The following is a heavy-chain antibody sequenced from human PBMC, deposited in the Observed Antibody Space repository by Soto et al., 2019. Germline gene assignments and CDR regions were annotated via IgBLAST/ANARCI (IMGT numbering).Heavy chain of an antibody. CDR3: TTGATYDSSGKVFDY. J-gene: IGHJ4*02. CDR1: GFTFSNAW. D-gene: IGHD3-22*01. CDR2: IKSKTDGGTT. Sequence: GGSLRLSCAASGFTFSNAWMSWVRQAPGKGLEWVGRIKSKTDGGTTEYAAPVKGRFTISRDDSKNTLYLQMNSLKTEDTAVYYCTTGATYDSSGKVFDYWGQGNLVTVSS. V-gene: IGHV3-15*01.